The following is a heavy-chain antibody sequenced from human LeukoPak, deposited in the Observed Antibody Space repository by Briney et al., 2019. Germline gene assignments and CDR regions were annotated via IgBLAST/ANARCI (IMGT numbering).Heavy chain of an antibody. CDR1: GDSFSSNNY. J-gene: IGHJ4*02. CDR2: IYRSGAT. Sequence: TSETLSLTCAVSGDSFSSNNYWTWVRQPPGKGLEWIGEIYRSGATNYNPSLKSRVTVSLDKSKNQFSLRLSSVTAADTAIYYCARNAGYSDLNYWGQGVLVTVSS. D-gene: IGHD3-22*01. CDR3: ARNAGYSDLNY. V-gene: IGHV4-4*02.